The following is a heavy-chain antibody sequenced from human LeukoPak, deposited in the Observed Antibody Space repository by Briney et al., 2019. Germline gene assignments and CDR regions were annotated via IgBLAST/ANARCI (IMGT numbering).Heavy chain of an antibody. V-gene: IGHV1-18*01. CDR1: GYTFTSYG. CDR3: ARELKLGYCSSTSCSYGMDV. J-gene: IGHJ6*02. CDR2: ISAYNGNT. D-gene: IGHD2-2*01. Sequence: GASVKVSCKASGYTFTSYGISWVRQAPGQGPEWMGWISAYNGNTNYAQKLQGRVTMTTDTSTSTAYMELRSLRSDDTAVYYCARELKLGYCSSTSCSYGMDVWGQGTTVTVSS.